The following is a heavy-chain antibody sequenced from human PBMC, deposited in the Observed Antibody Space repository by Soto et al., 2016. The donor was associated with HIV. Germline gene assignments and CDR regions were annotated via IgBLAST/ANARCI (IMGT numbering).Heavy chain of an antibody. J-gene: IGHJ4*02. Sequence: QVQLVQSGAEVKKPGASVKVSCKASGYTFINYDINWVRQATGQGLEWMGWMNPKSGNTGYAQKFQGRVTMTRNTSISTVYMELSSLRSEDTAVYYCARSRVSGAPAPFDYWGQGSLITVSS. V-gene: IGHV1-8*02. D-gene: IGHD1-26*01. CDR1: GYTFINYD. CDR2: MNPKSGNT. CDR3: ARSRVSGAPAPFDY.